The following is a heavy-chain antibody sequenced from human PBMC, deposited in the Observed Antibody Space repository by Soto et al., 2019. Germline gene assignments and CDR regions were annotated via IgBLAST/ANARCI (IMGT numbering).Heavy chain of an antibody. D-gene: IGHD2-21*01. J-gene: IGHJ5*02. V-gene: IGHV1-69*02. CDR3: ARTRAATDSLYWFDP. Sequence: QVQLVQSGAEVKKPRSSVKVSCKASGGTFSSYPISWVRQAPGQGLEWMGRIIPILNIANYAQKFQGRVTLTADKSTNTAYMELSSLRSEDTAVYYCARTRAATDSLYWFDPWGQGTLVTVSS. CDR1: GGTFSSYP. CDR2: IIPILNIA.